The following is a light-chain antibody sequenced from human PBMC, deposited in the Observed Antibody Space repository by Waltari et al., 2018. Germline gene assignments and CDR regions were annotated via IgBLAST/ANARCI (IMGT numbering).Light chain of an antibody. CDR3: QVWDRSSAHVL. V-gene: IGLV3-21*02. Sequence: SYVLTQAPSVSVAPGQTARIAWGGDNIGSKSVHWYQQKPGQAPVLVVNNDHDRPSGIPGLFSGSNSGDTATLTISRVEAGDEADYYCQVWDRSSAHVLFGGGTKVTVL. J-gene: IGLJ2*01. CDR2: NDH. CDR1: NIGSKS.